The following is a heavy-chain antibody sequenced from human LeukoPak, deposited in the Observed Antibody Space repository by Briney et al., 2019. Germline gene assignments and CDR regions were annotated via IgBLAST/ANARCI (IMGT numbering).Heavy chain of an antibody. V-gene: IGHV1-69*01. D-gene: IGHD3-10*01. CDR3: ARDTRGGYYYYYGMDV. CDR1: GGTFSSYA. J-gene: IGHJ6*02. Sequence: SVKVSCKASGGTFSSYAISWVRQAPGQGLEWMGGIIPIFGTANYAQKFQGRVTITADESTSTAYMELSSLRSEDAAVYYCARDTRGGYYYYYGMDVWGQGTTVTVSS. CDR2: IIPIFGTA.